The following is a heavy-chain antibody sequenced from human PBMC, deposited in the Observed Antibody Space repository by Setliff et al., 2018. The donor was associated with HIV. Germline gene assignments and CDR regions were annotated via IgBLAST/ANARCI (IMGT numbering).Heavy chain of an antibody. J-gene: IGHJ5*02. D-gene: IGHD3-10*01. V-gene: IGHV1-24*01. CDR3: ATGKLSGSGSPIYNWFDP. Sequence: ASVKVSCKVSGYTLTELSMHWVRQAPGKGLEWMGGSDPEDGNKMYAQKLQGRVTMTEDTSTDTAYMELSSLRSEDTAVYYCATGKLSGSGSPIYNWFDPWGQGTLVAVSS. CDR2: SDPEDGNK. CDR1: GYTLTELS.